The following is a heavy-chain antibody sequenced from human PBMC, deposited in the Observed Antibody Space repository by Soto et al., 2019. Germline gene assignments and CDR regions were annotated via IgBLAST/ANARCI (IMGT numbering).Heavy chain of an antibody. CDR1: GYTFTNYY. Sequence: QVQLVQSGAEAKKPGASVKVSCKASGYTFTNYYMHWVRQAPGQGLEWMGMITPAGGSTTYAQKWQGRATLTRDTSASRVYMGLNSLRSEDTAVYYCARGGGVYAYDDFVGCFDPWGRGALVTVCS. CDR2: ITPAGGST. CDR3: ARGGGVYAYDDFVGCFDP. D-gene: IGHD4-17*01. V-gene: IGHV1-46*03. J-gene: IGHJ5*02.